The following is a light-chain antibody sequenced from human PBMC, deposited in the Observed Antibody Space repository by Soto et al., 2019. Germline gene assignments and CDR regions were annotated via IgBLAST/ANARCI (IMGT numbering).Light chain of an antibody. CDR3: SSYTSSTTVI. Sequence: QSVLTQPASVSGSPGQSITISCTGTNSDIGDYNYVSWYQQHPGKAPKLMIYEVSNRPSGVSNRFSGSKSGNTASLTISGLQAEDEANYYCSSYTSSTTVIFGGGTQLTVL. CDR1: NSDIGDYNY. V-gene: IGLV2-14*01. CDR2: EVS. J-gene: IGLJ2*01.